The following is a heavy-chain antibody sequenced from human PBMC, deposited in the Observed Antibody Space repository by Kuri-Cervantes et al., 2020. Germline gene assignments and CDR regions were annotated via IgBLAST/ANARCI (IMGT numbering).Heavy chain of an antibody. D-gene: IGHD2-2*01. Sequence: GESLKISCAASGFIFSDYYMSWIRQAPGKGLEWVSYISSGGRTIYYADSVKGRFTISRDNARDSLLLQVNSLRAEDTAVYYCARMSRNAFDIWGQGTMVTVSS. CDR2: ISSGGRTI. J-gene: IGHJ3*02. CDR3: ARMSRNAFDI. V-gene: IGHV3-11*01. CDR1: GFIFSDYY.